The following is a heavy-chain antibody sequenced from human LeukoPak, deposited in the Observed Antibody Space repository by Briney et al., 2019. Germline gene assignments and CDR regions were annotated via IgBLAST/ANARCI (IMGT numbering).Heavy chain of an antibody. V-gene: IGHV1-69*13. CDR3: ARDKWGSGSYGDY. CDR1: GGTFSSYA. J-gene: IGHJ4*02. Sequence: GASVKVSCKASGGTFSSYAISWVRQAPGEGLEWMGGIIPIFGTANYAQKFQGRVTITADESTSTAYMELSSLRSEDTAVYYCARDKWGSGSYGDYWGQGTLVTVSS. CDR2: IIPIFGTA. D-gene: IGHD3-10*01.